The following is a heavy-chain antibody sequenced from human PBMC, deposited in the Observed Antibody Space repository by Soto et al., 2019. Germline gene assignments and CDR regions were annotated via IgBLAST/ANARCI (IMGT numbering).Heavy chain of an antibody. J-gene: IGHJ6*02. CDR2: TKRDASET. D-gene: IGHD4-17*01. Sequence: PGGSLRLSCEGTGFNFSSYWMHWARQAPGKGLEWVANTKRDASETYYADSVKGRFTISRDNTKNSLYLQMNSLRVEDTAVYYCARPPVKGIHVWGQGTTVTVSS. CDR3: ARPPVKGIHV. CDR1: GFNFSSYW. V-gene: IGHV3-7*01.